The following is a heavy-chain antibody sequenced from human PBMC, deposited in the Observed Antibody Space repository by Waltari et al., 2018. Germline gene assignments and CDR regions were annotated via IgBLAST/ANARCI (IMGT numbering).Heavy chain of an antibody. D-gene: IGHD3-3*01. CDR2: ISWNSGSI. V-gene: IGHV3-9*01. CDR3: AKDQAYDFWSGHMDV. J-gene: IGHJ6*02. Sequence: EVQLVESGGGLVQPGRSLRLSCAASGFTFDDYAMHWVRQAPGKGLEWVSGISWNSGSIGYADSVKGRFTISRDNAKNSLYLQMNSLRAEDTALYYCAKDQAYDFWSGHMDVWGQGTTVTVSS. CDR1: GFTFDDYA.